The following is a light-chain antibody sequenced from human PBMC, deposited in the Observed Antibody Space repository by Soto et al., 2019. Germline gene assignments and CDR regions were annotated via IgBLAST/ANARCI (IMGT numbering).Light chain of an antibody. CDR2: EAS. V-gene: IGKV1-5*03. CDR3: LQSKTYPWT. Sequence: DIQMTQSPSTLSASLGDRVTITCRASQSIDIWLAWYQQRPGKAPKLLIYEASSLEGGVPSRFSGSGSGTEFTLPISTLQPDDFAAYHCLQSKTYPWTFVQGTKVEIK. CDR1: QSIDIW. J-gene: IGKJ1*01.